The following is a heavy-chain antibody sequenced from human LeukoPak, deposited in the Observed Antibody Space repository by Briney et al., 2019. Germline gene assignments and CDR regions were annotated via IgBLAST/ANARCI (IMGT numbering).Heavy chain of an antibody. CDR3: ARAVPSRQAIDY. J-gene: IGHJ4*02. CDR2: ISYDGSNK. V-gene: IGHV3-30*03. CDR1: GFTFSSYG. Sequence: PGGSLRLSCAASGFTFSSYGMHWVRQAPGKGLEWVAVISYDGSNKYYADSVKGRFTISRDNSKNTLYLQMNSLIPEDTAVYYCARAVPSRQAIDYWGQGTLVTVSS.